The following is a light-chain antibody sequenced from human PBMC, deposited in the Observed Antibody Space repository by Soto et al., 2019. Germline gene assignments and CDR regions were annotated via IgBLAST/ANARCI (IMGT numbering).Light chain of an antibody. CDR1: QSISTW. J-gene: IGKJ5*01. V-gene: IGKV1-5*03. CDR2: KAS. CDR3: QQHNTYPIT. Sequence: DIQMTQSPSTLSASVGDRVTITCRASQSISTWLAWYQQKPGKAPKLLIYKASTLESGVPSRFSGSGSGTDFTLTISSLQPDDFATYFCQQHNTYPITFGQGTRVEIK.